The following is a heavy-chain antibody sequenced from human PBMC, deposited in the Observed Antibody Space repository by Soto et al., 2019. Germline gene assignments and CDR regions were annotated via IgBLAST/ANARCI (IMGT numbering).Heavy chain of an antibody. V-gene: IGHV3-49*03. D-gene: IGHD1-26*01. CDR3: TRDSEWEPPYVFYGMDV. CDR2: IRSKAYGGTT. Sequence: GGSLRLSCTASGCTFGDYAMSWFRQAPGKGLEWVGFIRSKAYGGTTEYAASVKGRFTISRDDSKGIAYLQMNSLKTEDTAVYYCTRDSEWEPPYVFYGMDVWGQGTTVT. CDR1: GCTFGDYA. J-gene: IGHJ6*02.